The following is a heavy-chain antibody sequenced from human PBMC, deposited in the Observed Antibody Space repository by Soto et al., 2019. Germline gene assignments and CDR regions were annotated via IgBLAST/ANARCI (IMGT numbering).Heavy chain of an antibody. CDR2: INPNSGGT. V-gene: IGHV1-2*04. CDR1: GYTFTGYY. Sequence: QVQLVQSGAEVKKPGASVKVSCKASGYTFTGYYMHWVRQAPGQGLEWMGWINPNSGGTNYAQKFQGWVTMTRDTSISTAYMELSRLRSDDTAVYYCARDKRDGPVWFGEFNYYYYGMDVWGQGTTVTVSS. D-gene: IGHD3-10*01. J-gene: IGHJ6*02. CDR3: ARDKRDGPVWFGEFNYYYYGMDV.